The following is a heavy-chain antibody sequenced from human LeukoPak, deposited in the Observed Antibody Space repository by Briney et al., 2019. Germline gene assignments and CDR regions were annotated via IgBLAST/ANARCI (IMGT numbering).Heavy chain of an antibody. Sequence: GGSLRLACAASGVTFDDYAMHWVRQAPGKGLEWVSGIRWDGVSIGYADSVKGRFTISRENAKTSLYLQMNSLRAEDTALYYCAKVRPSSSWYDGFDYWGQGTLVTVSS. D-gene: IGHD6-13*01. CDR2: IRWDGVSI. CDR1: GVTFDDYA. V-gene: IGHV3-9*01. CDR3: AKVRPSSSWYDGFDY. J-gene: IGHJ4*02.